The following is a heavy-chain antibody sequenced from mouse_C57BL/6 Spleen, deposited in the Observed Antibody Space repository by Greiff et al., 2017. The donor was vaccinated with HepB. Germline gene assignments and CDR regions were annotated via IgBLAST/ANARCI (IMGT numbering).Heavy chain of an antibody. J-gene: IGHJ2*01. CDR3: ARPGGEYYFDY. V-gene: IGHV1-69*01. CDR1: GYTFTSYW. CDR2: IDPSDSYT. D-gene: IGHD4-1*01. Sequence: QVQLQQPGAELVMPGASVKLSCKASGYTFTSYWMHWVKQRPGQGLEWIGEIDPSDSYTNYNQKFKGKSTLTVDKSSSTAYMQLSSLTSEDSAVYYCARPGGEYYFDYWGQGTTLTVSS.